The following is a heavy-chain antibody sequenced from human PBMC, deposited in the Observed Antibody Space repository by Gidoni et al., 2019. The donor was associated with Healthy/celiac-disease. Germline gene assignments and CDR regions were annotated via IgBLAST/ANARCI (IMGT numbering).Heavy chain of an antibody. CDR1: GGSISSGGYS. CDR3: ARGPPPGDSGYDYYFDY. V-gene: IGHV4-30-2*01. J-gene: IGHJ4*02. D-gene: IGHD5-12*01. CDR2: IYHSGST. Sequence: QLQLQESGSGLVKPSQTLSLTCAVSGGSISSGGYSWSWIRQPQGKGLEWIGYIYHSGSTYYNPSLKSRVTISVDRSKNQFSLKLSSVTAADTAVYYCARGPPPGDSGYDYYFDYWGQGTLVTVSS.